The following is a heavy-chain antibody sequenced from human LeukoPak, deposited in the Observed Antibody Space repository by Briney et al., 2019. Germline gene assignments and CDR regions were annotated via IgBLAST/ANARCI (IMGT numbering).Heavy chain of an antibody. CDR2: ISWNSGSI. D-gene: IGHD3-9*01. V-gene: IGHV3-9*01. Sequence: PGRSLRLSCAASGFTLDDYAMHWVRQAPGKGLEWVSGISWNSGSIGYADPVKGRFTISRDNATNSLYLHMNSLRAEDTALYYCAKGPHYDILTGYLYDWGQGTLVTVSS. J-gene: IGHJ4*02. CDR1: GFTLDDYA. CDR3: AKGPHYDILTGYLYD.